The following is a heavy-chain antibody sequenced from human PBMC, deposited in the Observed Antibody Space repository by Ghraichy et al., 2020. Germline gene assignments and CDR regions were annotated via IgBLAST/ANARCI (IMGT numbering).Heavy chain of an antibody. CDR2: IDWDDDK. J-gene: IGHJ6*03. CDR3: ARTLWFGELHYYYYMDV. D-gene: IGHD3-10*01. Sequence: SGPTLVKPTQTLTLTCTFSGFSLSTSGMCVSWIRQPPGKALEWLARIDWDDDKYYSTSLKTRLTISKDTSKNQVVLTMTNMDPVDTATYYCARTLWFGELHYYYYMDVWGKGTTVTVSS. CDR1: GFSLSTSGMC. V-gene: IGHV2-70*11.